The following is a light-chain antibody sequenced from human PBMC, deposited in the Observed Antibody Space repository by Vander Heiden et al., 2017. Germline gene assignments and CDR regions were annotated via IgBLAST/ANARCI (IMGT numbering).Light chain of an antibody. V-gene: IGKV4-1*01. CDR1: QSVLYRSNNKIF. J-gene: IGKJ2*01. Sequence: DIVMTQSPDSLAVSLGERATINCKSSQSVLYRSNNKIFLSWYQQKPGQPPKLLIYWASTRASGVPDRFIGSGSGTDFTLTISSLQAEDVAVYYCQQYYTTPHTFGQGTKLEI. CDR2: WAS. CDR3: QQYYTTPHT.